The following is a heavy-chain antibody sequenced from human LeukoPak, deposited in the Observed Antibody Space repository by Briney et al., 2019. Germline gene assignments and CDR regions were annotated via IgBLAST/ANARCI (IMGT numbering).Heavy chain of an antibody. CDR2: IYYSGST. CDR3: ASAARPRVGYFDY. D-gene: IGHD6-6*01. Sequence: SETLSLTCTVSGGSISSYYWSWIRQPPGKGLEWIGYIYYSGSTNYNPSLKSRVTMSVDTSKNQFSLKLSSVTAADTAVYYCASAARPRVGYFDYWGQGTLVTVSS. J-gene: IGHJ4*02. V-gene: IGHV4-59*12. CDR1: GGSISSYY.